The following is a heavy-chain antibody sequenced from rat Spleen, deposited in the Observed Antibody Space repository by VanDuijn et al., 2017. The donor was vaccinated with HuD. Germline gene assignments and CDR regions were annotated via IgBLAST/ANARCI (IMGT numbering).Heavy chain of an antibody. CDR3: ATDWGYVYYGLPFDY. CDR2: IIYYGSRT. D-gene: IGHD1-6*01. J-gene: IGHJ2*01. V-gene: IGHV5S10*01. CDR1: GFTFTDYN. Sequence: EVQLVESGGGLVQPGRSLKLSCAASGFTFTDYNMAGVRQAPKKGLEWVATIIYYGSRTYYRDSVKGRFTISRDNAKSTQYLQMDSVRYEDTATYYCATDWGYVYYGLPFDYWGQGVMVTVSS.